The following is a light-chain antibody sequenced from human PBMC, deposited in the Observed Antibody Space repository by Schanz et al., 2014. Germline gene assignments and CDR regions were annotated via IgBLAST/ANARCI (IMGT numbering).Light chain of an antibody. CDR1: SSDVGGYNY. CDR2: EVN. V-gene: IGLV2-8*01. CDR3: SSYTITTTWV. Sequence: QSALTQPPSASGSPGQSVTISCTGTSSDVGGYNYVSWYQQHPGKAPKLMIYEVNKRPSGVPDRFTGSKSGNTASLTVSGLQAEDEADYYCSSYTITTTWVFGGGTKLTVL. J-gene: IGLJ3*02.